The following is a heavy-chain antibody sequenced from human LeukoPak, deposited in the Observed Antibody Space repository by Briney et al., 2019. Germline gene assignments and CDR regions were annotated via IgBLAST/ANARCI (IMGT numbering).Heavy chain of an antibody. CDR3: ARSSLTTVTSGWFDP. CDR1: GGSISSYY. V-gene: IGHV4-4*07. D-gene: IGHD4-17*01. Sequence: SETLSLTCTVSGGSISSYYWSWIRHPAGKGLEWIGRIYTSGSTNYNPSLKSRVTISVDKSKNQFSLKLSSVTAADTAVYYCARSSLTTVTSGWFDPWGQGTLVTVSS. CDR2: IYTSGST. J-gene: IGHJ5*02.